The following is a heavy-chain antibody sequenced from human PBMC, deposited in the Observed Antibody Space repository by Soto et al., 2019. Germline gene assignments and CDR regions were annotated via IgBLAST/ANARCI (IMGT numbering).Heavy chain of an antibody. V-gene: IGHV1-2*02. CDR2: INANNGGA. J-gene: IGHJ4*02. Sequence: ASVKVSCKPSGYTFTDYHIHWVRQAPGQGLEFMGWINANNGGAGSAQQFQGRVTVTRDTSISTAYMELSRLRSDDTAVYYCARRKGDYYDSSGYHYYFDYWGQGTLVTVSS. CDR3: ARRKGDYYDSSGYHYYFDY. CDR1: GYTFTDYH. D-gene: IGHD3-22*01.